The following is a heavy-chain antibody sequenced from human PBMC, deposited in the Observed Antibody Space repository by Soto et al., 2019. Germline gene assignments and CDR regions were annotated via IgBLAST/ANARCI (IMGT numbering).Heavy chain of an antibody. Sequence: PSETLSLTCTVSGGSISSGGYYWSWIRQHPGKGLEWIGYIYYSGSTYYNPSLKSRVTISVDTSKNQFSLKLSSVTAADTAVYYCARLGGRENWFDPGGQGTLVTVSS. D-gene: IGHD3-10*01. CDR2: IYYSGST. CDR3: ARLGGRENWFDP. J-gene: IGHJ5*02. CDR1: GGSISSGGYY. V-gene: IGHV4-31*03.